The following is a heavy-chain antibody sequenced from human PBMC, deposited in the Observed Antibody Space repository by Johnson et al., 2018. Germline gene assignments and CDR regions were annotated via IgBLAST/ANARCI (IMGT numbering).Heavy chain of an antibody. D-gene: IGHD1-1*01. CDR1: GFIFTSYA. V-gene: IGHV3-33*01. CDR2: IWFDGSNK. J-gene: IGHJ3*01. Sequence: QVQLVESGGGVVRPGRSLRLSCAASGFIFTSYAMHWVRQAPGKGLEWVAVIWFDGSNKYYADFVKGRFTISRDKSRDTLYLQMNSLRAEDTAVYYCARGDGVGRQHDAFGVGGQGTMVIVSS. CDR3: ARGDGVGRQHDAFGV.